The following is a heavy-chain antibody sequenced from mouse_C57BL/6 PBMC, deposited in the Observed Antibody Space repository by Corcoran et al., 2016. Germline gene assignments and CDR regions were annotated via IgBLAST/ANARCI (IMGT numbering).Heavy chain of an antibody. CDR1: GYAFSSYW. J-gene: IGHJ3*01. D-gene: IGHD2-3*01. Sequence: QVQLQQSGAELVKPGASVKISCKASGYAFSSYWMNWVKQRPGKGLEWIGQIYPGDGDTNYNGKFKGKATLTADKSSSTAYMQLSSLTSEDSAVYFCARRGAYDGYYEAWFAYGGQGTLVTVSA. CDR3: ARRGAYDGYYEAWFAY. CDR2: IYPGDGDT. V-gene: IGHV1-80*01.